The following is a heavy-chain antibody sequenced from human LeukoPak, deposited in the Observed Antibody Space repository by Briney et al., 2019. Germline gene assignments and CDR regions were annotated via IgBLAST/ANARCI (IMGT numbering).Heavy chain of an antibody. J-gene: IGHJ4*02. CDR1: GIAVTGNY. D-gene: IGHD1-1*01. CDR3: AIAQSWDELFDS. Sequence: GGSLRLSCAASGIAVTGNYMSWVRQPPGKGLEWVSFISINTDTFYADSVRGRFTISRDSSKNTLFLQMNSLRDEDSAVYYCAIAQSWDELFDSWGQGTLVTVS. V-gene: IGHV3-53*01. CDR2: ISINTDT.